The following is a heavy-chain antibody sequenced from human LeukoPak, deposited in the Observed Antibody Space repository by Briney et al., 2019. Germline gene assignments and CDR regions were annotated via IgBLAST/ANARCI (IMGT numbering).Heavy chain of an antibody. CDR1: RGSTRTADYY. CDR3: ARTSSWYAGAWFDS. Sequence: SETLSLTCTVSRGSTRTADYYWAWVRQPPGEGLEWLGSIYFSGTPYFNPSLKRRVAVSIDTSKNRFSLKVTSVNASDTAVYFCARTSSWYAGAWFDSWGQGTLVTVSS. V-gene: IGHV4-39*01. CDR2: IYFSGTP. D-gene: IGHD6-13*01. J-gene: IGHJ5*01.